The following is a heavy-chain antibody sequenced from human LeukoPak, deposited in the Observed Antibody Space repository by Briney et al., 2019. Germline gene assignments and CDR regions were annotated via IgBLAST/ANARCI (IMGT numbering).Heavy chain of an antibody. CDR1: GGSFSGYY. V-gene: IGHV4-34*01. CDR3: ARDGYYDSSGFCSY. D-gene: IGHD3-22*01. Sequence: SETLSLTCAVYGGSFSGYYWSWIRQPPGKGLEWIGEINHSGSTNYNPSLKSRVTISVDTSKNQFSLKLSSVTAAGTAVYYCARDGYYDSSGFCSYWGQGTLVTVSS. CDR2: INHSGST. J-gene: IGHJ4*02.